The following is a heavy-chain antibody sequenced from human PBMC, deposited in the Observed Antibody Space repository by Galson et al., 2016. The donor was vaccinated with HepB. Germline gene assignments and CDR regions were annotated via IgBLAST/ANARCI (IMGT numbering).Heavy chain of an antibody. J-gene: IGHJ4*02. D-gene: IGHD3-3*01. CDR1: GGSVSGSTYF. V-gene: IGHV4-39*02. CDR2: VYHTGSF. CDR3: ARAFYDFSSGPYFDC. Sequence: ETLSLTCNVSGGSVSGSTYFWGWVRQPPGKGLEWIGSVYHTGSFYYNPSLKSRVTISADTSKGHFTLRLSSLTAADTAVYFCARAFYDFSSGPYFDCWGQGILVAVSS.